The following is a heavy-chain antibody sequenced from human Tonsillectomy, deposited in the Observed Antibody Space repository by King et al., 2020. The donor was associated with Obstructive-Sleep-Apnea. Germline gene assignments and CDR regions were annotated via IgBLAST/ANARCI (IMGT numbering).Heavy chain of an antibody. CDR1: GGSISSGDYY. D-gene: IGHD2-15*01. CDR3: ARGYCSGGSCYYNWFDP. J-gene: IGHJ5*02. CDR2: IYYSGST. V-gene: IGHV4-30-4*01. Sequence: VQLQESGPGLVKPSQTLSLTCTVSGGSISSGDYYWSWIRQPPGKGLEWSGYIYYSGSTYYNPSLKSRVTISVDTSKNQFSLKLSSVTAADTAVYYCARGYCSGGSCYYNWFDPWGQGTLVTVSS.